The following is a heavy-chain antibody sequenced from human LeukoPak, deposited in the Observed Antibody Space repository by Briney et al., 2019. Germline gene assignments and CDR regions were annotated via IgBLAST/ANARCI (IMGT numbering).Heavy chain of an antibody. CDR3: AKVELSASGGELDP. CDR2: IRGDGVTT. CDR1: GFTFSSYA. D-gene: IGHD3-16*02. V-gene: IGHV3-23*01. J-gene: IGHJ5*02. Sequence: GGSLRLSCAASGFTFSSYAMSWVRQAPGKGLEWVSAIRGDGVTTYDADSVKGRFTISRDNFKNTLHLEMKSLRADDTAVYYCAKVELSASGGELDPWGQGTLVIVSS.